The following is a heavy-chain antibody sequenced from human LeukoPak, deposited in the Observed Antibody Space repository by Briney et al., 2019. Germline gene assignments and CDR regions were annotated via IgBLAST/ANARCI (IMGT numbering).Heavy chain of an antibody. D-gene: IGHD3-22*01. CDR1: GGSIDTTNY. CDR3: TREDRPFCPFAY. Sequence: PSETLSLTCGVSGGSIDTTNYWSWVRQAPGKGLEWIGEISHDGTTNYNPSLRSRVAMSLDRANNQFSLSLTSVTAADTAVYYCTREDRPFCPFAYWGQGVLVTVSS. J-gene: IGHJ4*02. V-gene: IGHV4-4*02. CDR2: ISHDGTT.